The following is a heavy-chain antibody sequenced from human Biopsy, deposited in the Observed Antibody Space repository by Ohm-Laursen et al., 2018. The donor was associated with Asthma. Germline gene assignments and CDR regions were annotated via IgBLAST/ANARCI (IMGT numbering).Heavy chain of an antibody. CDR1: GGSIRDLLYY. V-gene: IGHV4-39*01. CDR3: AGHQEAASYHYDGSIAY. J-gene: IGHJ4*02. CDR2: IFHGGST. D-gene: IGHD3-22*01. Sequence: SDTLSLTCTVSGGSIRDLLYYWGWIRQPPGRGLEWLGNIFHGGSTSYSPSLKSRVTISVDTTQNQFSLHLTSVTAADTAVYYCAGHQEAASYHYDGSIAYWGQGIPVTVSS.